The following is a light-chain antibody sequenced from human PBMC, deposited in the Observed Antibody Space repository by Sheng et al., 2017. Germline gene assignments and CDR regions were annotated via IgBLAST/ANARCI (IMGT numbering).Light chain of an antibody. CDR2: KDT. Sequence: SYELTQPPSVSVSPGQTARITCSGDALPKKYAYWYQQKPGQAPVLVIYKDTERPSGIPERFSGSNSGTTVTLTISGVQAEDEADYYCQSADSSGTWVFGRGTKLTVL. V-gene: IGLV3-25*03. J-gene: IGLJ3*02. CDR1: ALPKKY. CDR3: QSADSSGTWV.